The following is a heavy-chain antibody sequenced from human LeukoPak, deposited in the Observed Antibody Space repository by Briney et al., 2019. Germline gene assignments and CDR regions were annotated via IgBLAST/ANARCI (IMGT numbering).Heavy chain of an antibody. CDR1: GFTFDGYA. Sequence: PGGSLRLSCAASGFTFDGYAMHWVRQAPGKGLEWVSLISGDGGSTYYADSVKGRFTISRDNSKNSLYLQMNSLRTEDTALYYCAKDIRYDSSSWYPDYWGQGTLVTVSS. D-gene: IGHD6-13*01. CDR2: ISGDGGST. V-gene: IGHV3-43*02. J-gene: IGHJ4*02. CDR3: AKDIRYDSSSWYPDY.